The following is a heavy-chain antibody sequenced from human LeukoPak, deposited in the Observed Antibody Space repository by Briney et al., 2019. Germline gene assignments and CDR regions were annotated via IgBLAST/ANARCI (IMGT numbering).Heavy chain of an antibody. Sequence: PGGSLRLSCAASGFTLSSYSMNWVRQPPGKGLEWVSSISSSSSYIYYADSVKGRFTISRDNAKNSLYLQMNSPRAEDTAVYYCARALSTGGRTDYWGQGTLVTVSS. J-gene: IGHJ4*02. CDR3: ARALSTGGRTDY. CDR2: ISSSSSYI. CDR1: GFTLSSYS. V-gene: IGHV3-21*01. D-gene: IGHD2-8*02.